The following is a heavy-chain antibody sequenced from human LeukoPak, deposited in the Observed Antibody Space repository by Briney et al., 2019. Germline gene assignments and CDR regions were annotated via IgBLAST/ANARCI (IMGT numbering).Heavy chain of an antibody. CDR3: AKGKYGDYN. CDR1: GFTFSSHL. J-gene: IGHJ4*02. CDR2: ISSDGTYT. Sequence: GGSLRLSCAASGFTFSSHLMHWVRQAPGKGLVWVSRISSDGTYTNYADSVRGRFTISRDNAKNTLYLQMNSLRAEDTAVYYCAKGKYGDYNWGQGTLVTVSS. D-gene: IGHD4-17*01. V-gene: IGHV3-74*01.